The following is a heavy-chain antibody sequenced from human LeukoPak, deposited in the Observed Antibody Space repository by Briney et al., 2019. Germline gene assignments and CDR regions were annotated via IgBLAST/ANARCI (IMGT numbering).Heavy chain of an antibody. Sequence: PGGSLRLSCAASGFTFSSYWMHWVRQAPGKGLVWVSRINSDGSSTSYADSVKGRFTISRDNAKNTLYLQMNSLRAEDTAVYYCAREGYLPGTRNYYGSGSYYKGFDYWGQGTLVTVSS. CDR3: AREGYLPGTRNYYGSGSYYKGFDY. CDR2: INSDGSST. D-gene: IGHD3-10*01. CDR1: GFTFSSYW. V-gene: IGHV3-74*01. J-gene: IGHJ4*02.